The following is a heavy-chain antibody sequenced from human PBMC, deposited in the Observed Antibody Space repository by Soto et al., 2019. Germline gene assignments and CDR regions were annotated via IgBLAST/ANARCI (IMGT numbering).Heavy chain of an antibody. CDR3: ARDLMVRGVKHWFDP. J-gene: IGHJ5*01. Sequence: QVQLQESGPGLVKPSGTLSLTCAVSGGSISSSNWWSWVRQPPGKGLGWIGEIYHSGSTNYNPSLKNRVTKTIEKSKNQFSLKLSSVTAADTAVEYCARDLMVRGVKHWFDPWGPGTLVTVSS. CDR2: IYHSGST. V-gene: IGHV4-4*02. CDR1: GGSISSSNW. D-gene: IGHD3-10*01.